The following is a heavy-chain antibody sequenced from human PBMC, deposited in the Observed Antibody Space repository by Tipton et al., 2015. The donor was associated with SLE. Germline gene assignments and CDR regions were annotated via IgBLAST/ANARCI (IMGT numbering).Heavy chain of an antibody. D-gene: IGHD2-15*01. CDR2: ISSNGGST. J-gene: IGHJ4*02. V-gene: IGHV3-64*01. CDR1: GFTFSSYA. Sequence: SLRLSCAASGFTFSSYAMHWVRQAPGKGLEYVSAISSNGGSTYYANSVKGRFTISRDNSKNTLYLQMGSLRAEDMAVYYCARDHRGYCSGGSCSHFDYWGQGTLVTVSS. CDR3: ARDHRGYCSGGSCSHFDY.